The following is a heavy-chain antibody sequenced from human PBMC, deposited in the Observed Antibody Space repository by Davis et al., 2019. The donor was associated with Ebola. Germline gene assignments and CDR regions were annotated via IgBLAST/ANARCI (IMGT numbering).Heavy chain of an antibody. V-gene: IGHV3-30*02. Sequence: PGGSLRLSCAAAGFSFRNYGMHWVRQAPGKGLERVAFIRPDGKNKYYVDSVKGRFTISRDNSKNTLYLQMNSLRAEDTAVYYCAKDPGDFWSYFEYWGQGTLVTVSS. CDR3: AKDPGDFWSYFEY. J-gene: IGHJ4*02. D-gene: IGHD3-3*01. CDR1: GFSFRNYG. CDR2: IRPDGKNK.